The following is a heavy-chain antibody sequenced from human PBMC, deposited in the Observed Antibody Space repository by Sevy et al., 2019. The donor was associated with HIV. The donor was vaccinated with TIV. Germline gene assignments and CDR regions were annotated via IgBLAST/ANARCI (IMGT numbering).Heavy chain of an antibody. Sequence: SETLSLTCSVSGGSISSYFWTWVRQSPGKGLEWIGNIYFTGNTDYSPSLKSRVTLSLDTSKSHFSLILNYVTAADQAVYYCAKDSTTRPRVLDYWGQGTLVTVSS. CDR2: IYFTGNT. CDR3: AKDSTTRPRVLDY. D-gene: IGHD1-1*01. J-gene: IGHJ4*02. V-gene: IGHV4-59*01. CDR1: GGSISSYF.